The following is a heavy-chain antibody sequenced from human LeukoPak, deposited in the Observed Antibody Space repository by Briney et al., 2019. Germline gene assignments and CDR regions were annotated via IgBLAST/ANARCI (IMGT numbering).Heavy chain of an antibody. V-gene: IGHV4-59*01. Sequence: SETLSLTCSVSGGSISSYYWSWIRQPPGKGLEWIGYIYYTGSTNYNPSLKSRITISVDTSKDQFSLKLNSVTAADTAVYYCASFSLDVVGAKFDYWGQGTLVTVSS. D-gene: IGHD1-26*01. J-gene: IGHJ4*02. CDR1: GGSISSYY. CDR2: IYYTGST. CDR3: ASFSLDVVGAKFDY.